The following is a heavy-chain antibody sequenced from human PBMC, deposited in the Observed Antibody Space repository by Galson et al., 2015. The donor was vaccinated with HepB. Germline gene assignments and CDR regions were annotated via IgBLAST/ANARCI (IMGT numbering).Heavy chain of an antibody. Sequence: SVKVSCKASGYTFTSYGISWVRQAPGQGLEWMGWISAYNGNTNYAQKLQGRVTMTTDTSTSTAYMELRSLRSDDTAVYYCARDGDGYNYEVEWFDPWGQGTLVTVSS. CDR1: GYTFTSYG. J-gene: IGHJ5*02. CDR2: ISAYNGNT. CDR3: ARDGDGYNYEVEWFDP. D-gene: IGHD5-24*01. V-gene: IGHV1-18*01.